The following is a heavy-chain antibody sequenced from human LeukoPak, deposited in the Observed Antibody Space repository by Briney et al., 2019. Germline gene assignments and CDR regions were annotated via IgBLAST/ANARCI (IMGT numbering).Heavy chain of an antibody. CDR3: ARDMLAAAPGAGGDY. Sequence: PGGSLRLSCAASGFTFSSYAMNWVRQAPGKGLEWVAVIWYDGSNKYYADSVKGRFTISRDNSKNTLYLQMNSLRAEDTAVYYCARDMLAAAPGAGGDYWGQGTLVTVSS. V-gene: IGHV3-33*08. D-gene: IGHD6-13*01. CDR2: IWYDGSNK. CDR1: GFTFSSYA. J-gene: IGHJ4*02.